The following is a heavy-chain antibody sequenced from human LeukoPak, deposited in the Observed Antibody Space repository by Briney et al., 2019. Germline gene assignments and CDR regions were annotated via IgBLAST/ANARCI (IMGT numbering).Heavy chain of an antibody. CDR2: ISYDGSNK. V-gene: IGHV3-30*03. J-gene: IGHJ4*02. D-gene: IGHD3-10*01. Sequence: GGSLRLSCAASGFTFSSYGIHWVRQAPGKGLEWLAVISYDGSNKYYADSVKGRFTISRDNSKNTLYLQMNSLRAEDTAVYYCATLYGSGGYFDYWGQGTLVTVSS. CDR1: GFTFSSYG. CDR3: ATLYGSGGYFDY.